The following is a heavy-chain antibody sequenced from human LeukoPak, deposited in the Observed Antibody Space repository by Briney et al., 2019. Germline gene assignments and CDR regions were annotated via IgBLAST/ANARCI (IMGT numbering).Heavy chain of an antibody. Sequence: SETLSLTCTVSGGSISSYYWSWIRQPPGKGLEWIGYIYYSGSTNYNPSLKSRVTISVDTSKNQFSLKLSSVTAADTAVYYCARVSLRYFDWLDFDYWGQGTLVTVSS. J-gene: IGHJ4*02. CDR1: GGSISSYY. CDR3: ARVSLRYFDWLDFDY. V-gene: IGHV4-59*01. D-gene: IGHD3-9*01. CDR2: IYYSGST.